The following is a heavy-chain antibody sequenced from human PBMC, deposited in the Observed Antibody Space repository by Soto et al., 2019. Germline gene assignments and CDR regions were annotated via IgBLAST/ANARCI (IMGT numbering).Heavy chain of an antibody. CDR3: AXGDYYDSXXXXPXAFDX. D-gene: IGHD3-22*01. V-gene: IGHV1-69*13. J-gene: IGHJ3*02. Sequence: ASVKVSCKASGGTFSSYGIXGVRQAPGQGLERMGGIIPIFGTANYAXXXQGRVTITADESTSTAXMELSSLRSEDTAVXXXAXGDYYDSXXXXPXAFDXXXXGTMV. CDR2: IIPIFGTA. CDR1: GGTFSSYG.